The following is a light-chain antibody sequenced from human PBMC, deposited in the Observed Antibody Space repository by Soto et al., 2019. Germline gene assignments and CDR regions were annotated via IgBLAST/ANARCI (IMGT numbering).Light chain of an antibody. CDR2: DAS. V-gene: IGKV1-5*01. CDR3: QQYNSYSLT. Sequence: DIQMTQSRSTLSASVGDRVTITCRASQSISSWLAWYQQKPGKAPKLLIYDASSLESGVPSRFSGSGSGTEVTLTISSLQPDDFATYYCQQYNSYSLTFGGGTKVEIK. J-gene: IGKJ4*01. CDR1: QSISSW.